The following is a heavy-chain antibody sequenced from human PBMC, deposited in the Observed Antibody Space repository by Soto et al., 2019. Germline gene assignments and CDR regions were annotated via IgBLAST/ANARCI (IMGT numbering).Heavy chain of an antibody. D-gene: IGHD6-19*01. Sequence: QVQLQQWGAGLLKPSETLSLTCAVYGGSFSGYYWSWIRQPPGKGLEWIGEINHSGSTNYNPSLKSRVTISVDTSKNQFSLKLSSVIAADTAVYYCARGLAAGWFDPWGQGTLVTVSS. CDR2: INHSGST. CDR3: ARGLAAGWFDP. V-gene: IGHV4-34*01. J-gene: IGHJ5*02. CDR1: GGSFSGYY.